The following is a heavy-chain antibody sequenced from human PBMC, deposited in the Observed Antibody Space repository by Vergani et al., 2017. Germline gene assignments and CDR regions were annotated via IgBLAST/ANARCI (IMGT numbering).Heavy chain of an antibody. CDR1: GFTFNSYG. V-gene: IGHV3-30*02. Sequence: QVQLVESGGGVVQPGGSLRLSCAASGFTFNSYGMHWVRQAPGKGLEWVASIRSDESRRYYGDSMEGPFTISRDNSKNTLYLQMKSLRPEDTAVYYCAKEGGGYCSGGNCYPEYWGQGNLVSVSS. CDR2: IRSDESRR. J-gene: IGHJ4*02. D-gene: IGHD2-15*01. CDR3: AKEGGGYCSGGNCYPEY.